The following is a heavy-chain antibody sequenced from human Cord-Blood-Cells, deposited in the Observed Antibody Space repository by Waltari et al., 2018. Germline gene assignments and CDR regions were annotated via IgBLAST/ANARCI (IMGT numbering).Heavy chain of an antibody. CDR3: ARGNDYGDY. CDR1: GFTFSSYG. CDR2: IWYDGSNK. Sequence: QVQLVESGGGVVQPGRSLRLSCAASGFTFSSYGMHWVRQAPGKGLEWVAVIWYDGSNKYYVDSVKGRFTISRDNSKNTLYLQMNSLRVEDTAVYYCARGNDYGDYWGQGTLVTVSS. J-gene: IGHJ4*02. V-gene: IGHV3-33*01.